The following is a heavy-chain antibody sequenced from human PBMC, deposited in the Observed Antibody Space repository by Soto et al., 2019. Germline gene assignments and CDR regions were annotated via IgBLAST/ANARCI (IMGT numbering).Heavy chain of an antibody. CDR2: ISSSSSTI. V-gene: IGHV3-48*02. J-gene: IGHJ3*02. CDR3: ARPMIVTGGEAFDI. Sequence: GGSLRLSCAASGFTFRSYSMNWVRQAPGKGLEWISYISSSSSTISYGDSVKGRFAISRDNARNSLSLQMNSLRDEDTAVYYCARPMIVTGGEAFDIWRQGTMVTVSS. CDR1: GFTFRSYS. D-gene: IGHD3-22*01.